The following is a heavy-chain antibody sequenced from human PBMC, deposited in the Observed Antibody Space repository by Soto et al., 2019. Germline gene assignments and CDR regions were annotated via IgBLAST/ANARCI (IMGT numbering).Heavy chain of an antibody. Sequence: PSQTLSLTCAISGDSVSSNSVAWNWIRQSPSRGLEWLGRTYYSSKWYNDYAVSVNSRITINPDTSKNQFSLQLNSVTPEDTAVYYCARSRSAGMVRGAHGAFDIWGQGTMVTVSS. D-gene: IGHD3-10*01. CDR3: ARSRSAGMVRGAHGAFDI. V-gene: IGHV6-1*01. J-gene: IGHJ3*02. CDR1: GDSVSSNSVA. CDR2: TYYSSKWYN.